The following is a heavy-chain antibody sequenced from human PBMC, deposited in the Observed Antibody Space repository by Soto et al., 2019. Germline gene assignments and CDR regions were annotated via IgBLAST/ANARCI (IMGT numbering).Heavy chain of an antibody. CDR3: AKGCSGGSCDTHFDY. V-gene: IGHV3-30*18. J-gene: IGHJ4*02. CDR1: GFTFSSYG. Sequence: QVQLVESGGGVVQPGRSLRLSCAASGFTFSSYGMHWVRQAPGTGLEWVAVISYDGRNKYYADSVKGRFTISRDNSKNTLYLQRNSLRAEDTAVYYCAKGCSGGSCDTHFDYWGQGTLVTVSS. D-gene: IGHD2-15*01. CDR2: ISYDGRNK.